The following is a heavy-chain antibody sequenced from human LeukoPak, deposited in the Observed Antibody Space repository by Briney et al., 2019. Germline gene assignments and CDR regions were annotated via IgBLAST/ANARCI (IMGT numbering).Heavy chain of an antibody. CDR1: GFTFSSYS. CDR3: AKDSTALYCGGDCYLDY. V-gene: IGHV3-48*01. CDR2: ISSGRRTI. D-gene: IGHD2-21*01. J-gene: IGHJ4*02. Sequence: PGGSLRLSCVASGFTFSSYSINWVRQAPGKGLEWVSYISSGRRTIYYADSVKGRFTISRDNAKNSLYLQMNSLRAEDTAVYYCAKDSTALYCGGDCYLDYWGQGTLVTVSS.